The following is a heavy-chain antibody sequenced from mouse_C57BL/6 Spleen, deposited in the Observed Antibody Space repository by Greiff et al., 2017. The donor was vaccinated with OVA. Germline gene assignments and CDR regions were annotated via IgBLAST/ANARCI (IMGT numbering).Heavy chain of an antibody. CDR2: INYDGSST. CDR3: ARDYDGTRGAMDY. Sequence: EVQLQESEGGLVQPGSSMKLSCTASGFTFSDYYMAWVRQVPEKGLEWVANINYDGSSTYYLDSLKSRFIISRDNAKNILYLQMSSLKSEDTATYYCARDYDGTRGAMDYWGQGTSVTVSS. CDR1: GFTFSDYY. V-gene: IGHV5-16*01. J-gene: IGHJ4*01. D-gene: IGHD2-3*01.